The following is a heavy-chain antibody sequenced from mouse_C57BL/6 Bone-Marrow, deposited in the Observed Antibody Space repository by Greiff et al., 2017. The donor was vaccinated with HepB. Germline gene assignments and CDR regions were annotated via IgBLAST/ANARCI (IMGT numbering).Heavy chain of an antibody. D-gene: IGHD1-1*01. V-gene: IGHV1-62-2*01. J-gene: IGHJ3*01. CDR3: ARHEESLNYYGSSSWFAY. CDR1: GYTFTEYT. CDR2: FYPGSGSI. Sequence: QVQLQQSGAELVKPGASVKLSCKASGYTFTEYTIHWVKQRSGQGLEWIGWFYPGSGSIKYNEKFKDKATLTADKSSSTVYMELSRLTSEDSAVYFCARHEESLNYYGSSSWFAYWGQGTLVTVSA.